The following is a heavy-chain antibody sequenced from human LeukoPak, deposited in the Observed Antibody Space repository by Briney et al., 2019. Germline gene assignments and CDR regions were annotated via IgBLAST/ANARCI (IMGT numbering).Heavy chain of an antibody. D-gene: IGHD3-10*01. CDR1: GFPFTTYW. Sequence: PGGSLRLSCAASGFPFTTYWMSWVRQAPGKGLEWLANIKPDGSERYYVDSVKGRFTISRDNAKNSLYLQMNSLRAEDTAVYYCARDLLNGSGSYLGWFDPWGQGTLVTVSS. CDR3: ARDLLNGSGSYLGWFDP. J-gene: IGHJ5*02. V-gene: IGHV3-7*03. CDR2: IKPDGSER.